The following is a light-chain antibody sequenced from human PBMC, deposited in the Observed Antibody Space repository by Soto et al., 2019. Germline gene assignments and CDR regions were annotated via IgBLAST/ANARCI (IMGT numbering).Light chain of an antibody. CDR3: QQYYSYPLT. V-gene: IGKV1-5*01. CDR2: DAS. J-gene: IGKJ5*01. CDR1: QSISSW. Sequence: GDRVTITCRASQSISSWLAWYQQKPGKAPKLLIYDASSLESGVPSRFSGSGSGTDFTLTISCLQSEDFATYYCQQYYSYPLTFGQGTRLEIK.